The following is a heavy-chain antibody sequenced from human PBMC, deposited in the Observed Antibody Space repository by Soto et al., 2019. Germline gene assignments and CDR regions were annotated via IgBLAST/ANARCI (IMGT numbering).Heavy chain of an antibody. Sequence: SETLSLTCAVYGGSFSGYYWSWIRQPPGKGLEWIGEINHSGSTNYNPSLKSRVTISVDTSKNQFSLKLSSVTAADTAVYYCARYCSSTSCYAGVFGMDVWGKGTTVTVSS. CDR3: ARYCSSTSCYAGVFGMDV. J-gene: IGHJ6*04. V-gene: IGHV4-34*01. CDR2: INHSGST. CDR1: GGSFSGYY. D-gene: IGHD2-2*01.